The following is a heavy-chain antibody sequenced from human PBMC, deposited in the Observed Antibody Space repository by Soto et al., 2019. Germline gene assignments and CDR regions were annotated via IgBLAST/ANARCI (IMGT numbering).Heavy chain of an antibody. CDR3: ARRWIHAFDI. CDR2: IYYSGST. V-gene: IGHV4-61*01. D-gene: IGHD5-18*01. Sequence: SETLSLTCTVSCGSVSSGSYYWSWIRQPPGKGLEWIGFIYYSGSTNYNPSLKSRVTISVDTSKNQFSLKLSSVTAADTAVYYCARRWIHAFDIWGQGTIVTVSS. CDR1: CGSVSSGSYY. J-gene: IGHJ3*02.